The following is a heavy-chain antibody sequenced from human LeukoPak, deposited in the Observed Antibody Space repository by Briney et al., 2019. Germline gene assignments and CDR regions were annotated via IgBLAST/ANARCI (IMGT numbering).Heavy chain of an antibody. CDR1: GGTFSSYA. V-gene: IGHV1-69*04. J-gene: IGHJ4*02. Sequence: SVKVSCKASGGTFSSYAISWVRQAPGQGLEWMGRIIPILGIANYAQKSQGRVTITADKSTSTAYMELSSLRSEDTAVYYCARLLSDIVGATTAFDYWGQGTLVTVSS. CDR3: ARLLSDIVGATTAFDY. D-gene: IGHD1-26*01. CDR2: IIPILGIA.